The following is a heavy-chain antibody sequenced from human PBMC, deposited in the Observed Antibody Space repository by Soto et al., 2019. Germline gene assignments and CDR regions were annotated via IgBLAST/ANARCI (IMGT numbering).Heavy chain of an antibody. Sequence: GGSLRLSCAASGLTFSKYWMTWVRQAPGKGLEWVATIKHDGSEKSNLDSVEGRFTISRDNARNSLSLQMNSLRVEDTAVYFCASVPGSPGYHGLDVWGQGTTVTVSS. V-gene: IGHV3-7*03. J-gene: IGHJ6*02. CDR2: IKHDGSEK. CDR1: GLTFSKYW. CDR3: ASVPGSPGYHGLDV. D-gene: IGHD6-19*01.